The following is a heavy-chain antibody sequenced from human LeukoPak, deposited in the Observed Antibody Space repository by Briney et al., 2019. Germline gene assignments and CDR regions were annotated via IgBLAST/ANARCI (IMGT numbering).Heavy chain of an antibody. J-gene: IGHJ6*02. CDR2: INPNSGGT. CDR3: ASVSYSSSWYYYYYYGMDV. CDR1: GYTFTGYY. D-gene: IGHD6-13*01. Sequence: ASVKVSCKASGYTFTGYYMHWVRQAPGQGLEWMGRINPNSGGTNYAQKFQGRVTMTRDTSISTAYMELSRLRSDDTAVYYCASVSYSSSWYYYYYYGMDVRGQGTTVTVSS. V-gene: IGHV1-2*06.